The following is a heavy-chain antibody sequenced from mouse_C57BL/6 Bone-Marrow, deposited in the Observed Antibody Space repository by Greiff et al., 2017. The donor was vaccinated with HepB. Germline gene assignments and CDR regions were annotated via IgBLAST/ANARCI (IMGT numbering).Heavy chain of an antibody. V-gene: IGHV1-69*01. D-gene: IGHD1-1*01. Sequence: QVQLQQPGAELVMPGASVKLSCKASGYTFTSYWMHWVKQRPGQGLEWIGEIDPSDSYTNYNQKFKGKSTLTVDKSSSTAYMQLSSLTSEDSAVYYCARHYGSSYYWYFDVWGTGTTVTVSS. J-gene: IGHJ1*03. CDR1: GYTFTSYW. CDR2: IDPSDSYT. CDR3: ARHYGSSYYWYFDV.